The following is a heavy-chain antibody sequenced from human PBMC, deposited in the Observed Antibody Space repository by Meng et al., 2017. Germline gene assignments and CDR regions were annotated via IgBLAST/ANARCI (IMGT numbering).Heavy chain of an antibody. CDR2: ISWDGGST. CDR3: AKDMTGGYYYYGMDV. V-gene: IGHV3-43D*04. CDR1: GFTFDDYA. Sequence: GESLKISCEASGFTFDDYAMHWVRQAPGKGLEWVSLISWDGGSTYYADSVKGRFTISRDNSKNSLYLQMNSLRAEDTALYYCAKDMTGGYYYYGMDVWGPGNTV. J-gene: IGHJ6*02. D-gene: IGHD3-16*01.